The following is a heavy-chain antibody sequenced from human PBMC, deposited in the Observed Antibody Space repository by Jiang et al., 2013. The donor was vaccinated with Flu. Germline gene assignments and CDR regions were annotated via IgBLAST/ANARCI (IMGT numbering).Heavy chain of an antibody. V-gene: IGHV1-69*04. Sequence: AEVKKPGSSVKVSCRASGGTFDNYAIAWVRQAPGQGLEWMGRIIPISNIVNYAQQFQGRVTITADKSTSTAYMELSRLSSGDTAVYFCARSHSDNSGYYRKFDPWGQGTLVTVSS. CDR2: IIPISNIV. D-gene: IGHD3-22*01. CDR1: GGTFDNYA. J-gene: IGHJ5*02. CDR3: ARSHSDNSGYYRKFDP.